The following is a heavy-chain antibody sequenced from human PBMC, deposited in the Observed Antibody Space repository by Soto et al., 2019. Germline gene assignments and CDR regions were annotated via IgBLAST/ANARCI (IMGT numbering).Heavy chain of an antibody. Sequence: ASVKVSCKASGYSFTDYFIHWMRQAPGQGLEWMGTINPRRGTTSNTQMFQGRVTMTSDTSTNTVYMELSSLRSEDTAVYYCASPIHGDYTTFDYWG. CDR2: INPRRGTT. CDR1: GYSFTDYF. D-gene: IGHD4-17*01. V-gene: IGHV1-46*01. CDR3: ASPIHGDYTTFDY. J-gene: IGHJ4*01.